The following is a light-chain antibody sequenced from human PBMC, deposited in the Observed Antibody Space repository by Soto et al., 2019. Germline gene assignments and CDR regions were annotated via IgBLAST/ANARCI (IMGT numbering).Light chain of an antibody. J-gene: IGLJ2*01. V-gene: IGLV1-44*01. CDR2: GDY. CDR3: AAWDDSLSGHVV. CDR1: PSNIGSNT. Sequence: QSVLTQPPSASGTPGQRVTISCSGSPSNIGSNTVSWYQQFSGSAPRLIMYGDYRRPSGVPDQFSGSKSGTSASLAISGLQSEDESIFYCAAWDDSLSGHVVFGGGTKLTVL.